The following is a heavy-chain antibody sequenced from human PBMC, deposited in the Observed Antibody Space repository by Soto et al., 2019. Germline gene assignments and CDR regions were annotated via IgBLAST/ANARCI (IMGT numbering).Heavy chain of an antibody. Sequence: EVQLLESGGGLVLPGGSLGLSCAASGFTFSGSAMSWVRQAPGRGLEWVSTISGGGGDTYYADSVKGRFTISRDSSKTTLFLQMSRLRAEDTAVFYCAKSLAVGTNYFDSWGQGTLVTVSS. CDR2: ISGGGGDT. CDR3: AKSLAVGTNYFDS. D-gene: IGHD1-1*01. V-gene: IGHV3-23*01. CDR1: GFTFSGSA. J-gene: IGHJ4*02.